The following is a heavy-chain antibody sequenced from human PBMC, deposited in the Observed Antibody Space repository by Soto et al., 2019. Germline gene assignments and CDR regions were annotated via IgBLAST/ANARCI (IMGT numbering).Heavy chain of an antibody. J-gene: IGHJ4*02. CDR2: IKYSVST. D-gene: IGHD5-18*01. V-gene: IGHV4-30-4*01. CDR1: GGAISSGDRY. Sequence: QVQLQESGPGLVKPSQTLSLTCTVSGGAISSGDRYWSWIRQPPGKGLEWIGHIKYSVSTHYNPSLQSRISMSIDTSKNQFSLDVSSVTAADTAVYYCARGRGNTYGIDYWGQGTLVTVSS. CDR3: ARGRGNTYGIDY.